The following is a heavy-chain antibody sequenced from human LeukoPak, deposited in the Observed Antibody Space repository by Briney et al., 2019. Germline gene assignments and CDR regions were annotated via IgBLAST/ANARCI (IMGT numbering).Heavy chain of an antibody. CDR1: GYTFTSYA. V-gene: IGHV1-3*03. CDR2: INAGNGNT. CDR3: ATLYYYDSRRGFDI. J-gene: IGHJ3*02. Sequence: ASVKVSCKASGYTFTSYAMHWVRQAPGQRLEWMGWINAGNGNTKYSQEFQGRVTITRDTSASTAYMELSSLRSEDTTVYYCATLYYYDSRRGFDIWGQGTMVTVSS. D-gene: IGHD3-22*01.